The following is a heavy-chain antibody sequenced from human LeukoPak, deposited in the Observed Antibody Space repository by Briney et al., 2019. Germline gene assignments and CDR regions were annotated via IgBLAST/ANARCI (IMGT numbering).Heavy chain of an antibody. V-gene: IGHV4-34*01. J-gene: IGHJ4*02. Sequence: SETLSLTCAVYSGSFSGYYWSWIRQPPGKGLEWIGEINHSGSTNYNPSLKSRVTISVDTSKNQFSLKLSSVTAADTAVYYCARGHRKQLVRRRDTASNFDYWGQGTLVTVSS. CDR1: SGSFSGYY. CDR3: ARGHRKQLVRRRDTASNFDY. D-gene: IGHD6-6*01. CDR2: INHSGST.